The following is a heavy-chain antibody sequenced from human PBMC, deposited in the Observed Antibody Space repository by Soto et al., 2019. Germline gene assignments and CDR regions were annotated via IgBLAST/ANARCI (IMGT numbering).Heavy chain of an antibody. V-gene: IGHV4-59*03. CDR1: GGSITSYH. Sequence: SETLSLTCVVSGGSITSYHWSWIRQFPGKGLEWIAYTAYTGNTNYNPSLKSRVTISMDTSKNQLSLKLTSVTAADTAIYYCATRITVFGLLIPPFDPWGQGTQVTVSS. CDR2: TAYTGNT. D-gene: IGHD3-3*01. J-gene: IGHJ5*02. CDR3: ATRITVFGLLIPPFDP.